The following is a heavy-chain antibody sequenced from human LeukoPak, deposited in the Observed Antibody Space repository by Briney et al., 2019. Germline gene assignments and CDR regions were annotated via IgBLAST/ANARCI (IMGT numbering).Heavy chain of an antibody. Sequence: SETLSLTCAVYGGSFSGYYWSWIRRPPGKGLEWIGEINHSGSTNYNPSLKSRVTISVDTSKNQFSLKLSSVTAADTAVYYCARGGRSSSWYLRGNWFDPWGQGTLVTVSS. J-gene: IGHJ5*02. V-gene: IGHV4-34*01. CDR3: ARGGRSSSWYLRGNWFDP. CDR1: GGSFSGYY. CDR2: INHSGST. D-gene: IGHD6-13*01.